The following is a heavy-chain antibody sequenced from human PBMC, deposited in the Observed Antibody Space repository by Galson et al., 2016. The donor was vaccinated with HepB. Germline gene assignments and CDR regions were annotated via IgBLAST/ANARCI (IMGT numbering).Heavy chain of an antibody. V-gene: IGHV3-23*05. J-gene: IGHJ4*02. D-gene: IGHD2/OR15-2a*01. CDR1: GFSFTSYA. Sequence: SLRLSCAASGFSFTSYAMSWVRQAPGEGLEWVAILYPNGNTYYGDSVMGRFTISRDNFKNTLYLQMNSLTADDTAVYYCAGGLIVNVADNWGQGTRVTVSS. CDR3: AGGLIVNVADN. CDR2: LYPNGNT.